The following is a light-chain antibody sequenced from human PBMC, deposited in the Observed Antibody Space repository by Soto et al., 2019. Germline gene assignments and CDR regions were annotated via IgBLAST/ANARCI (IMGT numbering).Light chain of an antibody. CDR1: QTISSW. Sequence: DIQMTQSPSTLSGSVGDRVTITCRASQTISSWLAWYQQKPGKAPKLLIYKASTLKSGVPSRFSGTGSGTEFTLIISSLQPEDFATYYCQQANSFPITFGQGTRLEIK. J-gene: IGKJ5*01. CDR2: KAS. CDR3: QQANSFPIT. V-gene: IGKV1-5*03.